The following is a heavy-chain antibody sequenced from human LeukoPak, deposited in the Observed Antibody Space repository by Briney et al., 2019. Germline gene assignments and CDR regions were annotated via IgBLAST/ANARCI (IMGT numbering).Heavy chain of an antibody. Sequence: PGGSLRLSCAASGFSFNSYAMSWVRQAPGKGLEWVSGISGSGGTTYYADSVKGRFTISRDNSKNTLYLQMNSLRDEDTAVYYCAKTDIVVVPATIRGGSFDYWGQGTLVTVSS. CDR2: ISGSGGTT. V-gene: IGHV3-23*01. CDR3: AKTDIVVVPATIRGGSFDY. J-gene: IGHJ4*02. CDR1: GFSFNSYA. D-gene: IGHD2-2*02.